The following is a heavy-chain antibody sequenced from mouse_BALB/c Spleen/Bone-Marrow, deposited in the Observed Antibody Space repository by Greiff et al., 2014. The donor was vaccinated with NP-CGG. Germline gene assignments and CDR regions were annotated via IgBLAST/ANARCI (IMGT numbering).Heavy chain of an antibody. CDR1: GFTFSSFG. J-gene: IGHJ3*01. CDR2: ISSGSSTI. D-gene: IGHD2-13*01. V-gene: IGHV5-17*02. Sequence: EVKLMESGGGLVQPGGSRKLSCAASGFTFSSFGMHWVRQAPEKGLEWVAYISSGSSTIYYADTVKGRFTISRDNPKNTLFLQMTRRRSEDTAMYYMARTHQGPTVLSDSWGHGTLATVSA. CDR3: ARTHQGPTVLSDS.